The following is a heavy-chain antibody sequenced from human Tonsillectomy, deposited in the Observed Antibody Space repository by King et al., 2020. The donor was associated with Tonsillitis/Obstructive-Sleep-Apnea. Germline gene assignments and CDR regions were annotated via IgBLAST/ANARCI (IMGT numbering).Heavy chain of an antibody. CDR3: ARVWGKLGDYYYMDV. D-gene: IGHD3-16*01. Sequence: QLVQSGAEVKKPGASVKVSCKASGYTFNSYGISWVRQAPGQGLEXXXXXXXXNGXXNXPKKFQGRVTMTKDTSTSTAYMELRSLRSDDTAVYNCARVWGKLGDYYYMDVWGKGTTVTVSS. CDR1: GYTFNSYG. V-gene: IGHV1-18*01. J-gene: IGHJ6*03. CDR2: XXXXNGXX.